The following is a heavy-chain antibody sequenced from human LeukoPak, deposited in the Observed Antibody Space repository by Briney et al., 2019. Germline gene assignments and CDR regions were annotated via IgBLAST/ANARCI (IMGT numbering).Heavy chain of an antibody. CDR3: ARTIALAAPFDY. V-gene: IGHV3-11*03. D-gene: IGHD6-19*01. CDR1: GFTFSDYY. J-gene: IGHJ4*02. CDR2: ISSGSSYT. Sequence: GGSLRLSCAASGFTFSDYYMSWIRQAPGKGLEWVSYISSGSSYTNYTESVKGRFTISRDNAKNSLYLQMNSLRADDTAVYDCARTIALAAPFDYWGQGTLVTVSS.